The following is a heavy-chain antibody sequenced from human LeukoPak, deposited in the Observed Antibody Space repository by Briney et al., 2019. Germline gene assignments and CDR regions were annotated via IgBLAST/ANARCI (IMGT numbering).Heavy chain of an antibody. CDR2: IYYSGST. CDR1: GGSISSYY. CDR3: ARDHVSSNSRNWFDP. Sequence: SETLSLTCTVSGGSISSYYWSWIRQPPGKGLEWIGYIYYSGSTYYNPSLKSRVTISVDTSKNQFSLKLSSVTAADTAVYYCARDHVSSNSRNWFDPWGQGTLVTVSS. J-gene: IGHJ5*02. D-gene: IGHD4-4*01. V-gene: IGHV4-59*06.